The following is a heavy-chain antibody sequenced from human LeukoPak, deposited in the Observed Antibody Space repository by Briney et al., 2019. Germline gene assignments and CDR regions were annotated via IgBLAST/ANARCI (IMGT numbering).Heavy chain of an antibody. CDR1: GFTFSSYA. CDR3: ATDRGWRTSGYYLYYFEY. D-gene: IGHD3-3*01. J-gene: IGHJ4*02. CDR2: ISGSGGST. Sequence: GGSLRLSCAASGFTFSSYAMSWVRQAPGKGLEWVSAISGSGGSTYYADSVKGRFTISRDNSKNTLYLQMNSLRAEDTAVYYCATDRGWRTSGYYLYYFEYWGQGTLVTYSS. V-gene: IGHV3-23*01.